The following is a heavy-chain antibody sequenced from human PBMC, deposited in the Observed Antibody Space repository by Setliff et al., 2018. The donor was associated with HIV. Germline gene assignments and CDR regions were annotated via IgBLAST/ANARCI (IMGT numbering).Heavy chain of an antibody. D-gene: IGHD6-19*01. J-gene: IGHJ4*01. CDR3: ARDGLLVAGIRFDY. Sequence: ASVKVSCKTSGGTFSSYAVSWVRQAPGQGLEWMGGIIPAFGTANYAQKFQGRVTITTDESTSTAYMELSGLRSEDTAVYFCARDGLLVAGIRFDYWGQGTLGTAPQ. V-gene: IGHV1-69*05. CDR2: IIPAFGTA. CDR1: GGTFSSYA.